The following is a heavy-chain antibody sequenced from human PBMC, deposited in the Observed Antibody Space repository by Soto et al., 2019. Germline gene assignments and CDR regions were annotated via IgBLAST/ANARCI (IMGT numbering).Heavy chain of an antibody. D-gene: IGHD2-2*01. V-gene: IGHV1-18*04. J-gene: IGHJ6*02. Sequence: ASVKVSCKASGYTFTSYGISWVRQAPGQGLEWMGWISAYNGNTNYAQKLQGRVTMTTDTSTSTAYMELRSLRSDDTAVYYCARRVFYAHYYYYYGMDVWGQGTTVTVSS. CDR1: GYTFTSYG. CDR2: ISAYNGNT. CDR3: ARRVFYAHYYYYYGMDV.